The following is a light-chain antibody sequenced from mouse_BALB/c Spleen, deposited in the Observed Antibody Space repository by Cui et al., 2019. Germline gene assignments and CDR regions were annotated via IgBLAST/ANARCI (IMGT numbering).Light chain of an antibody. CDR2: STS. CDR1: QSVSSSY. Sequence: QIVLTQSPAIMSASLGERVTMTCTASQSVSSSYLHWYQQKPGSSPKLWIYSTSNLASGVPARFSGSGSGTSYSLTISSMEAEDAATYYCHQYHRSPRTFGGGTKLEIK. J-gene: IGKJ2*01. CDR3: HQYHRSPRT. V-gene: IGKV4-74*01.